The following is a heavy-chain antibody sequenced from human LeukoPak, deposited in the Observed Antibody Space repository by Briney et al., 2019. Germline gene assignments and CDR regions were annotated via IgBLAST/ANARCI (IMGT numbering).Heavy chain of an antibody. CDR1: GYTFTGYY. D-gene: IGHD3-16*01. J-gene: IGHJ4*02. Sequence: ASVKVSCKASGYTFTGYYMHWVRQAPGQGLEWMGWINPNSGGTNYAQKFQGRVTRTRDTSISTAYMELSRLRSDDTAVYYCARVDDYVWGSYLFWGQGTLVTVSS. CDR2: INPNSGGT. V-gene: IGHV1-2*02. CDR3: ARVDDYVWGSYLF.